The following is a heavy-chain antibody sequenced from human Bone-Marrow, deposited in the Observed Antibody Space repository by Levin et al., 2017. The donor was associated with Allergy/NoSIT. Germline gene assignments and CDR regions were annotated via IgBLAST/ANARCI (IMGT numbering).Heavy chain of an antibody. CDR2: IYHTGSA. Sequence: PSETLSLTCAASGVSVSSRNWWSWVRQSPGTGLQWIGEIYHTGSASYIPSLQSRVNMAVDKTKNQFSLRLTSVTAADTAVYYCATYKDGYMTRLFEAWGQGTLVVVSS. CDR3: ATYKDGYMTRLFEA. CDR1: GVSVSSRNW. J-gene: IGHJ1*01. V-gene: IGHV4-4*02. D-gene: IGHD5-24*01.